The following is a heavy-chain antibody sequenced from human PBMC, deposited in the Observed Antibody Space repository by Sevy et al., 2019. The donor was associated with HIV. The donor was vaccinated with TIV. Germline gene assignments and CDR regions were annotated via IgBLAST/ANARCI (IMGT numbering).Heavy chain of an antibody. Sequence: GGFLRLSCAASGFTFSKYGMHWVRQAPGKGLEWVALIWYDGSNKYYADSVKGRFTISRDNSKNTLYLQMNSLRAEDTTVYYCVRGAYYYDSSGANCDYWGQGTLVTVSS. CDR3: VRGAYYYDSSGANCDY. J-gene: IGHJ4*02. CDR2: IWYDGSNK. D-gene: IGHD3-22*01. V-gene: IGHV3-33*01. CDR1: GFTFSKYG.